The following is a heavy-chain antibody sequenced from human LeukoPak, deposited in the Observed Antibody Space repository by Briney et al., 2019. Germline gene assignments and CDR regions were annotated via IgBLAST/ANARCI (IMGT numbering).Heavy chain of an antibody. CDR2: ISAYNGNT. Sequence: GASVKVSCKASGYTFTSYGISWVRQAPGQGLEWMGWISAYNGNTNYPQKLQGRVTMTTDTSTSTAYMVLRSLRSDDTAVYYCAREPGSLHYGDYVGDYWGQGTLVTVSS. V-gene: IGHV1-18*01. CDR1: GYTFTSYG. J-gene: IGHJ4*02. D-gene: IGHD4-17*01. CDR3: AREPGSLHYGDYVGDY.